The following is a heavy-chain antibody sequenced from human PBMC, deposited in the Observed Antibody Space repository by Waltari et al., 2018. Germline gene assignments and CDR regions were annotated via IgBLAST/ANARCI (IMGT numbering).Heavy chain of an antibody. J-gene: IGHJ1*01. D-gene: IGHD2-21*02. CDR3: AGTATAFLDS. CDR2: VSSGGDNH. CDR1: GFSLSASV. Sequence: QLAESGGGLVQPGQSLRLSCTVSGFSLSASVLHLIRQPPGKSTEWLASVSSGGDNHFYADSGKGRFVISTDNSKRMLFLQMKNLRRNDTAVYFCAGTATAFLDSWGQGTLVTVAS. V-gene: IGHV3-30*07.